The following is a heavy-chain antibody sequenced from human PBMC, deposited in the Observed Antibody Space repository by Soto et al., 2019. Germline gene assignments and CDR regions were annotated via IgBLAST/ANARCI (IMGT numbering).Heavy chain of an antibody. J-gene: IGHJ5*02. Sequence: VKVSCKASGGTFSSYAISWVRQAPGQGLEWMGGIIPIFGTANYTQKFQGRVTITADESTSTAYMELSSLRSEDTAVYYCARIVVPAAKAPWGWFDPWGQGTLVTVSS. CDR1: GGTFSSYA. CDR3: ARIVVPAAKAPWGWFDP. D-gene: IGHD2-2*01. CDR2: IIPIFGTA. V-gene: IGHV1-69*13.